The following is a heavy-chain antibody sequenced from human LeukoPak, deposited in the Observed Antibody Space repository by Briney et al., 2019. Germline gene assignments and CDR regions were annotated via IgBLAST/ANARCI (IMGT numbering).Heavy chain of an antibody. Sequence: SETLSLTCTVSGGSISSGSYYWSWIRQPAGKGLEWIGRIYTSGSTNYNPSLKGRVTISVDTSKNQFSLKLSSVTAADTAMYYCARDNSYYYGSGSYSVDYWGQGTLVTVSS. V-gene: IGHV4-61*02. D-gene: IGHD3-10*01. CDR1: GGSISSGSYY. J-gene: IGHJ4*02. CDR2: IYTSGST. CDR3: ARDNSYYYGSGSYSVDY.